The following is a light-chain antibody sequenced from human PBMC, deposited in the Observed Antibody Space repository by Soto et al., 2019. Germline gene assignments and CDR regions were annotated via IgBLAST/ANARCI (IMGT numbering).Light chain of an antibody. CDR3: QTWGTGIPWV. Sequence: QTVVTQSPSASASLGASVKLTCTLSSGHSSYAIAWHQQQPEKGPRYLMKLNSDGSHSKGDGIPDRFSGSSSGAERYLTISSLQSEDEADYYCQTWGTGIPWVFGGGTQLPS. CDR2: LNSDGSH. J-gene: IGLJ3*02. CDR1: SGHSSYA. V-gene: IGLV4-69*01.